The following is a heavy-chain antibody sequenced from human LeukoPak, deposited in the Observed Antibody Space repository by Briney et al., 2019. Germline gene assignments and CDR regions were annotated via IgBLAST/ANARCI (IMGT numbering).Heavy chain of an antibody. CDR2: IYSGGST. CDR3: ARDGVSSGWFSIYWFDP. J-gene: IGHJ5*02. D-gene: IGHD6-19*01. V-gene: IGHV3-66*01. CDR1: GFTVSSNY. Sequence: GGSLRLSCAASGFTVSSNYMSWVRQAPGKGLEWVSVIYSGGSTYYADSVKGRFTISRDNSKNTLYLQMNSLRAEDTAVYYCARDGVSSGWFSIYWFDPWGQGTLVTVSS.